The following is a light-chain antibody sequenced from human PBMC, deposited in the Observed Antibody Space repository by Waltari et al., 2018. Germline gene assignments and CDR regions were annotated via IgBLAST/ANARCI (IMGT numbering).Light chain of an antibody. V-gene: IGKV3-20*01. CDR1: ERVDPKN. Sequence: VLVQSPGTLSLSHGDRATLSCRATERVDPKNLAWYQQRPARAPRLLIYGASFRATGIPDRFSGSGSAPDFTLTISALEPEDFAVYYCHHYGDSFGGGTTIDIK. CDR3: HHYGDS. CDR2: GAS. J-gene: IGKJ4*01.